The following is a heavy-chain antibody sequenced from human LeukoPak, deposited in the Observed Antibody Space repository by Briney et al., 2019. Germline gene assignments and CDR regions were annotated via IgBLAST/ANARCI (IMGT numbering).Heavy chain of an antibody. CDR2: IRSKTYGGTT. D-gene: IGHD3-22*01. CDR3: AKESGPYFDSSSAFDI. J-gene: IGHJ3*02. CDR1: GFTFGDYA. Sequence: GGSLRLSCTASGFTFGDYAMTWVRQAPGKGLEWVGFIRSKTYGGTTEYAASVKGRFTISRDDSKSIAYLQMNSLRAEDTAVYYCAKESGPYFDSSSAFDIWGQGTVVTVSS. V-gene: IGHV3-49*04.